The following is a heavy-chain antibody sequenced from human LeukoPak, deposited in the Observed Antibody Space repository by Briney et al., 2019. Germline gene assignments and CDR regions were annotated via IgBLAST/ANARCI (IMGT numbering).Heavy chain of an antibody. CDR1: GFTFSSYW. CDR2: IKQDGSEK. Sequence: AGGSLRLSCAASGFTFSSYWMSWVRRAPGKGLEWVANIKQDGSEKYYVDSVKGRFTISRDNAKNSLYLQMSSLRAEDTAVYYWAKIGDYDILTGTGGGYFDYWGQGTLVTVSS. V-gene: IGHV3-7*01. D-gene: IGHD3-9*01. CDR3: AKIGDYDILTGTGGGYFDY. J-gene: IGHJ4*02.